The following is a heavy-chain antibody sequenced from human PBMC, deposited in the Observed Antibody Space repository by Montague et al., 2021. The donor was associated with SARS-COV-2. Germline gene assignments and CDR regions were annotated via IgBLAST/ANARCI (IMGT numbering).Heavy chain of an antibody. V-gene: IGHV4-39*02. J-gene: IGHJ3*01. D-gene: IGHD3-22*01. CDR3: ASLKRYFDSSGSPSAFDF. CDR1: GGSITNNIDY. Sequence: SETLSLTCTVSGGSITNNIDYWAWIRQPPGKGLEWIGSIYYTGNTYYNPSLKSRVAISVGTSKNHFTLKPSSVTAAETAVYYCASLKRYFDSSGSPSAFDFWGQGTKVTVSS. CDR2: IYYTGNT.